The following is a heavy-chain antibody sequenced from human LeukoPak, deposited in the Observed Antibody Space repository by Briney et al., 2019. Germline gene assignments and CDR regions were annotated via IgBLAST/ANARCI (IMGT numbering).Heavy chain of an antibody. V-gene: IGHV4-30-4*01. J-gene: IGHJ5*02. Sequence: SETLSLTCTVSGGSISSGDYYWSWIRQPPGKGLEWIGYIYYSGSTYCNPSLKSRVTISVDTSKNQFSLKLSSVTAADTAVYYCARDRTRHYYYGSGSYYNNWFDPWGQGTLVTVSS. CDR1: GGSISSGDYY. D-gene: IGHD3-10*01. CDR3: ARDRTRHYYYGSGSYYNNWFDP. CDR2: IYYSGST.